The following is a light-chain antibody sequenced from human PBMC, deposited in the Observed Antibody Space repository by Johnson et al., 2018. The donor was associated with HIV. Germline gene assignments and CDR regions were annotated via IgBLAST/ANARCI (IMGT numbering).Light chain of an antibody. CDR2: DND. Sequence: QSVLTQPPSVSAAPGQKVTISCFGSDSNIGNNYVSWYQQLPGTAPKLLIYDNDKRPSVIPDRFSGSKSGTSATLAITGLQTGDEADYYCETWASSLTGVFGTGTKVTVL. CDR1: DSNIGNNY. V-gene: IGLV1-51*01. CDR3: ETWASSLTGV. J-gene: IGLJ1*01.